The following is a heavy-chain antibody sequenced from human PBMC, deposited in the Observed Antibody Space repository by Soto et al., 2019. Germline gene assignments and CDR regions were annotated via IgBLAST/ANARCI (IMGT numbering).Heavy chain of an antibody. V-gene: IGHV2-5*02. CDR3: AHSYDYCDYSRFFDY. Sequence: QITLKESGPTLVKPTQTLTLTCTFSGFSLSTSGVGVGWIRQPQGKALEWLALIYWDDDKRYSPSLKSSLTLTKDTSKNQVVLTMTNMDPVDTATYYCAHSYDYCDYSRFFDYWGQGTLVTVSS. CDR1: GFSLSTSGVG. J-gene: IGHJ4*02. D-gene: IGHD4-17*01. CDR2: IYWDDDK.